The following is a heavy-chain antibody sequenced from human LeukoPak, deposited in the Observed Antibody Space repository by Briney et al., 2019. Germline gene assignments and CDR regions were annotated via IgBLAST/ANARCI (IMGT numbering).Heavy chain of an antibody. D-gene: IGHD3-16*02. CDR2: INSDGRSK. CDR1: GFTFSSYW. J-gene: IGHJ5*02. V-gene: IGHV3-74*01. Sequence: GGSLRLSCAASGFTFSSYWMHWVRQAPGKGLVWVSRINSDGRSKNYEDSVKGRFTISRENAKNTLYLQMNSLRADDTAVYYCASFQKLRLGELSLYPPWGQGTLVTVSS. CDR3: ASFQKLRLGELSLYPP.